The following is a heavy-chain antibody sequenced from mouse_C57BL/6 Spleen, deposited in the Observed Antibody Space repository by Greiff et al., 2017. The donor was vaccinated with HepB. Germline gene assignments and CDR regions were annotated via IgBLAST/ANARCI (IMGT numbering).Heavy chain of an antibody. CDR2: IDPENGDT. CDR3: TTSDTRVVGRFAY. Sequence: HWVKQRPEQGLEWIGWIDPENGDTEYASKFKGKATITADTASNTAYRQLSSLKSEDISVYDGTTSDTRVVGRFAYWGQGTLVT. J-gene: IGHJ3*01. V-gene: IGHV14-4*01. D-gene: IGHD1-1*01.